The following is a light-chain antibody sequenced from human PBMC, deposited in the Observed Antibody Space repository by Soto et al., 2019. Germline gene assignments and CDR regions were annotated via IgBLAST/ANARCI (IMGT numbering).Light chain of an antibody. CDR1: QGITNY. CDR3: LQHETYPRS. CDR2: AVS. Sequence: DIQMTQSPSSLSASVGDRVTITCRESQGITNYLGWYQQRPGKAPKRLIYAVSSLQSGVPSRFSGSGSGTEFTLTISSLQPEDFATYYCLQHETYPRSFGQGTKLEIK. J-gene: IGKJ2*03. V-gene: IGKV1-17*01.